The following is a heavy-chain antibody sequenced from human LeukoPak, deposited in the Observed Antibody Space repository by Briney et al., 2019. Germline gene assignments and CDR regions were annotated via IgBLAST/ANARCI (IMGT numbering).Heavy chain of an antibody. V-gene: IGHV1-18*01. CDR3: AREFGHCSGDNCFYFFDS. CDR1: GYTLTNYN. CDR2: INIHKGHT. D-gene: IGHD2-15*01. J-gene: IGHJ4*02. Sequence: GAAVKVSCKASGYTLTNYNISWVRQAPGQGLEWMGWINIHKGHTNFHQKFQGRVTVTTDISTNTAYMELRPLRSDDTAVYYCAREFGHCSGDNCFYFFDSWGQGSLVIVS.